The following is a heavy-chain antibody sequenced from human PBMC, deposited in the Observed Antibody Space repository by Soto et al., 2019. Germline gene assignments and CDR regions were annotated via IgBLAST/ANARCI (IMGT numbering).Heavy chain of an antibody. J-gene: IGHJ5*02. CDR1: GRSISSGGYS. CDR2: IYHSGYT. CDR3: ARDQLEGNCFHP. D-gene: IGHD1-1*01. V-gene: IGHV4-30-2*01. Sequence: QLQLQESGAGLVKPSQTLSLTCTVPGRSISSGGYSWNWIRQAPGTGLEWIGYIYHSGYTLYNPSLTGRVTISVHKSKNHFSLNLPSVTAADTAVYYCARDQLEGNCFHPWGHGTLVTGSS.